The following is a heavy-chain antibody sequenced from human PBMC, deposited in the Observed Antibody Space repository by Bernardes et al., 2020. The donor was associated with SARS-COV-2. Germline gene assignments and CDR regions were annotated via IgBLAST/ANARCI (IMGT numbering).Heavy chain of an antibody. Sequence: SLRLSCAASGFTFDDYAMHWVRQAPGKGLEWVSGISWNSGSIGYADSVKGRFTISRDNAKNSLYLQMNSLRAEDTALYYCAKEGRIAAAGTGVALDYWGQGTLVTVSS. D-gene: IGHD6-13*01. CDR3: AKEGRIAAAGTGVALDY. J-gene: IGHJ4*02. CDR2: ISWNSGSI. CDR1: GFTFDDYA. V-gene: IGHV3-9*01.